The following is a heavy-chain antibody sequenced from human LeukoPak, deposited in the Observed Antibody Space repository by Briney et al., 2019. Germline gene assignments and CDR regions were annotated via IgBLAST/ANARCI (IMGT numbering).Heavy chain of an antibody. D-gene: IGHD3-16*01. Sequence: GASVKVSCKASGGTSNRHAISWVRQAPGQGLEWMGRINPNLGTTNRAQNFQDRVTLTADKSTNTAYMELTSLTSDDTAVYYCATTNDGGGSQWGEFFDFWGQGTLVTVSS. V-gene: IGHV1-69*04. J-gene: IGHJ4*02. CDR1: GGTSNRHA. CDR3: ATTNDGGGSQWGEFFDF. CDR2: INPNLGTT.